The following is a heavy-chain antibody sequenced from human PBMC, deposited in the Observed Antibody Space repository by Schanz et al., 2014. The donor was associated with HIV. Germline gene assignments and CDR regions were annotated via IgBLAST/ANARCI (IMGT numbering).Heavy chain of an antibody. CDR1: GFTFDDYA. CDR3: AKGGSSPDY. V-gene: IGHV3-9*01. Sequence: EVQLVESGGGLVQPGRSLRLSCAASGFTFDDYAMHWVRQAPGKGLEWVSSISWSSGSVDYADSVKGRFTISRDNAKNSLYLQMNSLRAEDTAIYYCAKGGSSPDYWGQGTLVTVSS. CDR2: ISWSSGSV. D-gene: IGHD6-6*01. J-gene: IGHJ4*02.